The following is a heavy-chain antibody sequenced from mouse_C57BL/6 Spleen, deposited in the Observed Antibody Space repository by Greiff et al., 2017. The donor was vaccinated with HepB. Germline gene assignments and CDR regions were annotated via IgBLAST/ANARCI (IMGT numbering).Heavy chain of an antibody. CDR3: ARFTTVVAATRDY. CDR2: IYPGDGDT. D-gene: IGHD1-1*01. J-gene: IGHJ2*01. Sequence: VQLQESGAELVKPGASVKISCKASGYAFSSYWMNWVKQRPGKGLEWIGQIYPGDGDTNYNGKFKGKATLTADKSSSTAYMQLSSLTSEDSAVYFCARFTTVVAATRDYWGQGTTLTVSS. V-gene: IGHV1-80*01. CDR1: GYAFSSYW.